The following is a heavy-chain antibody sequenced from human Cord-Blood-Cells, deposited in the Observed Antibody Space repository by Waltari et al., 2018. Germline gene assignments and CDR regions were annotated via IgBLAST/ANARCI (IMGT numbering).Heavy chain of an antibody. CDR1: GYSISSGYY. D-gene: IGHD2-15*01. CDR2: IYHSGST. CDR3: ANQYCSGGSCYWFDP. V-gene: IGHV4-38-2*01. Sequence: QVQLQESGPGLVKPSETLSLTCAVSGYSISSGYYWGWIRQPPGKGLEWIGNIYHSGSTYYNPALKSRVTISVDTSKNQFSLKLSSVTAADTAVYYCANQYCSGGSCYWFDPWGQGTLVTVSS. J-gene: IGHJ5*02.